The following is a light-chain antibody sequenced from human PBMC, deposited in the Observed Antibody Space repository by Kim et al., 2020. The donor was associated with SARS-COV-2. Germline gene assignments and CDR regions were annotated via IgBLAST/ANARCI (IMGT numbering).Light chain of an antibody. V-gene: IGLV1-44*01. Sequence: QSVLTQPPSPSGTPGQRVTISCSGSRSNIGSNTVNWYQQLPGTAPKLLIYSDNQRPSGVPDRFSGSKSGTSASLAISGLQYEDEAAYYCAAWDDSLNGPVFGGGTKLTVL. J-gene: IGLJ3*02. CDR2: SDN. CDR1: RSNIGSNT. CDR3: AAWDDSLNGPV.